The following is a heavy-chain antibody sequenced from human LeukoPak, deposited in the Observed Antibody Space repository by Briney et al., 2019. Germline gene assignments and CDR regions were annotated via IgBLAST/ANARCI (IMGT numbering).Heavy chain of an antibody. CDR1: GYTFTDYY. Sequence: ASVKVSCKASGYTFTDYYLYWVRQAPGQGLEWVGWINPNSGVTNYAQKFQGRVSMTSDTSISTVYMELSRLRSDDTAVYYCSRGDYWGQGTLVTVSS. V-gene: IGHV1-2*02. CDR2: INPNSGVT. CDR3: SRGDY. J-gene: IGHJ4*02.